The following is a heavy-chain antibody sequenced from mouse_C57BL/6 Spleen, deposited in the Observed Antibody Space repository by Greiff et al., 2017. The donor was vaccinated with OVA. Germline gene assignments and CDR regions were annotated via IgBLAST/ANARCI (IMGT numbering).Heavy chain of an antibody. Sequence: VQLQQPGAELVKPGASVKLSCKASGYTFTSYWMQWVKQRPGQGLEWIGEIDPSDSYTNYNQKFKGKATLTVDTSSSTAYMQLSSLTSEDSAVYYCARAGITTVVAYYYAMDYWGQGTSVTVSS. D-gene: IGHD1-1*01. CDR3: ARAGITTVVAYYYAMDY. CDR1: GYTFTSYW. J-gene: IGHJ4*01. V-gene: IGHV1-50*01. CDR2: IDPSDSYT.